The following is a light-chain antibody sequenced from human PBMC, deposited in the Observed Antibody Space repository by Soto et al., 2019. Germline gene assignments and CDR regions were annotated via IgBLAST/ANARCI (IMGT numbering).Light chain of an antibody. CDR2: GAS. CDR1: QSVNSK. J-gene: IGKJ5*01. Sequence: EIVMTQSPATLSVSPGERVSLSCGSSQSVNSKLAWYQQKPGQAPRLLIYGASTRATGIPARFSGSGCGTEFTLTISSLQSEDFVVYFCQQYNNWPTITFGQGTKVEIK. CDR3: QQYNNWPTIT. V-gene: IGKV3-15*01.